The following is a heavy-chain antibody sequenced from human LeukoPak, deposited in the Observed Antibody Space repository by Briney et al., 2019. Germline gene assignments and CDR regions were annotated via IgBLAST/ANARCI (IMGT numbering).Heavy chain of an antibody. Sequence: GGSLRLSCAASGFTFSTYAMHWVRQAPGKGLEWVSAISGSGGSTYYADSVKGRFTISRDNSKNTLYLQMNSLRAEDTAVYYCAKDPDYYGSGSPIQAYYGMDVWGQGTTVTVSS. D-gene: IGHD3-10*01. CDR3: AKDPDYYGSGSPIQAYYGMDV. CDR1: GFTFSTYA. J-gene: IGHJ6*02. CDR2: ISGSGGST. V-gene: IGHV3-23*01.